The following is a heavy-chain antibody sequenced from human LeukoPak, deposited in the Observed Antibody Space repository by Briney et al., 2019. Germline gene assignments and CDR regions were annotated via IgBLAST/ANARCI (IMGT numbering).Heavy chain of an antibody. J-gene: IGHJ3*02. CDR2: ISYDGGNK. V-gene: IGHV3-30-3*01. Sequence: GGSLRLSCAASEFTFSSYDMHWVRQAPGRGLEWVAVISYDGGNKYYADSVKGRFTISRDNSKNTLYLQMNSLSVEVTALYYCARDVRYSSIWTDAFDIWGQGTLVTVSS. CDR1: EFTFSSYD. CDR3: ARDVRYSSIWTDAFDI. D-gene: IGHD6-13*01.